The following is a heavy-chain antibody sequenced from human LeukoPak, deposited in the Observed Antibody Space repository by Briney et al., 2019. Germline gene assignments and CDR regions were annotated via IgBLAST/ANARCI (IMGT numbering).Heavy chain of an antibody. J-gene: IGHJ3*02. V-gene: IGHV4-30-4*08. CDR3: ATNMRVVEGAFDI. Sequence: SETLSLTCTVSGGSISSGDYYWSWIRQPPGKGLEWIGYIYYSGSTYYNPSLKSRVTISVDTSKNQFSLELSSVTAADTAVYYCATNMRVVEGAFDIWGQGTTVTVSS. D-gene: IGHD3-22*01. CDR1: GGSISSGDYY. CDR2: IYYSGST.